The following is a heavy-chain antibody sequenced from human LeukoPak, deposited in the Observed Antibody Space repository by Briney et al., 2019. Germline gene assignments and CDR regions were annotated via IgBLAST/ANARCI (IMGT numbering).Heavy chain of an antibody. J-gene: IGHJ4*02. Sequence: SETLSLTCTVSGYSISSGYYWGWIRQPPGKGLEWIGSIYHSGSTYYNPSLKSRVTISVDTSKNQFSLKLSSVTAADTAVYYCARYDVWGSYRASDYWGQGTLVTVSS. CDR3: ARYDVWGSYRASDY. V-gene: IGHV4-38-2*02. D-gene: IGHD3-16*02. CDR1: GYSISSGYY. CDR2: IYHSGST.